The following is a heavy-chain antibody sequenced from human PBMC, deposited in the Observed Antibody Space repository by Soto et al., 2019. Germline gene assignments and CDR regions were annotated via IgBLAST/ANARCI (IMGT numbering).Heavy chain of an antibody. CDR1: GYSISSGYY. V-gene: IGHV4-38-2*02. CDR3: ARDKRVTIIGGWLNP. CDR2: IYHSGKT. J-gene: IGHJ5*02. D-gene: IGHD3-22*01. Sequence: PSETLSLTCVVSGYSISSGYYWAWVRQPPGKELEWIGSIYHSGKTYYKPSLRSRVTVSVDTSKNQFSMKLISVTAADTAVYYCARDKRVTIIGGWLNPWGRGTRVTVAS.